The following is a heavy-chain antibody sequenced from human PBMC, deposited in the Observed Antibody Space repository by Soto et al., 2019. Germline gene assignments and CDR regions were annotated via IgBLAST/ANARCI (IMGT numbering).Heavy chain of an antibody. CDR2: IYPGDSDT. CDR3: ARGDYYGSGSFNWFDP. Sequence: GESLKISCQGSGYSFTSYWIGWVRQMPGKGLEWMGIIYPGDSDTRYSPSFQGQVTISADKSISTAYLQWSSLKASDTAMYYCARGDYYGSGSFNWFDPWGQGTLVTVSS. CDR1: GYSFTSYW. D-gene: IGHD3-10*01. J-gene: IGHJ5*02. V-gene: IGHV5-51*01.